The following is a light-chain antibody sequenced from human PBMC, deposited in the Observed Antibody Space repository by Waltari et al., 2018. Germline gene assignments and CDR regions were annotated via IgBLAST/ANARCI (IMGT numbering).Light chain of an antibody. V-gene: IGKV3-15*01. Sequence: IVLTQSPAILSVSPGARATLSCRASERVNTNLVWDQQKPGQPPRLLFHNAFTRATGVPARFSGSGYATEFTLTIDGLQSEDFAVYYCQQYDYWPPLTFGGGTKVEIK. CDR3: QQYDYWPPLT. CDR2: NAF. CDR1: ERVNTN. J-gene: IGKJ4*01.